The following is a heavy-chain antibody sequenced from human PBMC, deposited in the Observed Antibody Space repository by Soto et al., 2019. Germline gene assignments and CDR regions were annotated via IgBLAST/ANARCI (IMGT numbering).Heavy chain of an antibody. CDR3: AKILTMIVVPYGMDV. CDR2: ISGSGGST. Sequence: GGSLRLSCAASGFTFSSYAMSWVRQAPGKGLEWVSAISGSGGSTYYADSVKGRFTISRDNSKNTLYLQMNSLRAEDTAVYYCAKILTMIVVPYGMDVWGQGTTVTVSS. J-gene: IGHJ6*02. D-gene: IGHD3-22*01. V-gene: IGHV3-23*01. CDR1: GFTFSSYA.